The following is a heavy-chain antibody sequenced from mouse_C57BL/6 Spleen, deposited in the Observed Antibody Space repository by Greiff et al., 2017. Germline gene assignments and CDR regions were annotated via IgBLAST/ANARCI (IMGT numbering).Heavy chain of an antibody. J-gene: IGHJ2*01. CDR3: ARKAYDYDEGSKVYYFDY. Sequence: QVQLQQPGAELVKPGASVKLSCKASGYTFTSYWMQWVKQRPGQGLEWIGEIDPSDSYTNYNQKFKGKATLTVDTSSSTAYMQLSSLTSEDAAVYYCARKAYDYDEGSKVYYFDYWGQGTTLTVSS. CDR2: IDPSDSYT. V-gene: IGHV1-50*01. CDR1: GYTFTSYW. D-gene: IGHD2-4*01.